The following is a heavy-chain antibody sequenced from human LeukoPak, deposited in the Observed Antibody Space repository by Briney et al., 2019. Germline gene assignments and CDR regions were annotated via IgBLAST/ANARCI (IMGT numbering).Heavy chain of an antibody. CDR1: GFTFSSYS. V-gene: IGHV3-21*04. CDR3: ARKGSGIDY. D-gene: IGHD2-15*01. CDR2: ISSSSNYI. Sequence: GGSLRLSCAASGFTFSSYSMNWVRQAPGKGLEWVSSISSSSNYIYYADSVKGRFTISRDDAKRSLYLQMNSLTAEDTALYYCARKGSGIDYWGQGALVAVSS. J-gene: IGHJ4*02.